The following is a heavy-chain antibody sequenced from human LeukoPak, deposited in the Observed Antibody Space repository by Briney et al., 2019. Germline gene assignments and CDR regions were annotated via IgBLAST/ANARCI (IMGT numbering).Heavy chain of an antibody. V-gene: IGHV3-20*04. D-gene: IGHD3-22*01. CDR2: INWNGGST. CDR3: ARGTHYYNSSGYWDDGGDAFDI. Sequence: GGSLRLSCAASGFTFDDYGMSWVRQAPGKGLEWVSGINWNGGSTRYVDSVKGRFTISRDNAKNSLYLQMNSLRAEDTAVYYCARGTHYYNSSGYWDDGGDAFDIWGQGTMVTVSS. CDR1: GFTFDDYG. J-gene: IGHJ3*02.